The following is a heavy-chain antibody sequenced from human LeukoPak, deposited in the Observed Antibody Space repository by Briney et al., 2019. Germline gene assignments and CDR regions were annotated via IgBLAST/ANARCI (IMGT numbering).Heavy chain of an antibody. J-gene: IGHJ4*02. CDR3: ARESVGGSYSDY. CDR2: ISRSGSTT. V-gene: IGHV3-48*02. Sequence: GGSLGLSCVVSGFTVSSYSMIWVRQAPGKGLEFISYISRSGSTTYYADSVKGRFTISRDNVKNSLYLQVSSLRDEDTAVYYCARESVGGSYSDYWGQGTLDTVSS. D-gene: IGHD1-26*01. CDR1: GFTVSSYS.